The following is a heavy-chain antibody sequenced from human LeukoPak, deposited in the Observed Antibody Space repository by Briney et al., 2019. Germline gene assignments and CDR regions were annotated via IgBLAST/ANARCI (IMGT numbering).Heavy chain of an antibody. V-gene: IGHV3-15*01. J-gene: IGHJ6*02. Sequence: GSLRLSCAASGFTFSEAWMSWVRQGPGKGLEWVGRIKSKSDGGTADYGAPMKGRFTISRDDSKDTLYLQMNSLKTEDTAVYYCATDRKWLRDHYYYYGMDVWGQGTTVTVSS. CDR2: IKSKSDGGTA. CDR1: GFTFSEAW. D-gene: IGHD5-12*01. CDR3: ATDRKWLRDHYYYYGMDV.